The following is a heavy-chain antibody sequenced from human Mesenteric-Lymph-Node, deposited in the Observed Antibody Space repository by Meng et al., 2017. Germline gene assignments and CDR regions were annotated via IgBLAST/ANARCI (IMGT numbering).Heavy chain of an antibody. J-gene: IGHJ4*02. Sequence: GGSLRLSCAASGFTFSSYAMHWVRQAPGKGLEWVAVISYDGSNKYYADSVKGRFTISRDNSKNTLYLQMNSLRAEDTAVYYCARDLFHYYDSSGYLDYWGQGTLVTVSS. CDR1: GFTFSSYA. CDR2: ISYDGSNK. CDR3: ARDLFHYYDSSGYLDY. D-gene: IGHD3-22*01. V-gene: IGHV3-30*04.